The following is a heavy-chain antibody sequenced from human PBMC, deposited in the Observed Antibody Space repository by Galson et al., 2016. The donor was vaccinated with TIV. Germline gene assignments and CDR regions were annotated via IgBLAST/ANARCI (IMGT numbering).Heavy chain of an antibody. V-gene: IGHV3-30*02. Sequence: SLRLSCAASGFTFSSFGMHCVRQAPGKGLEWVALIRYDGSRRYYADPVKGRFTISRDDSKNTLYLQMNGLRRDDSAVYYCASGVVAHTYYFYGMDVWGQGTTVTVSS. CDR3: ASGVVAHTYYFYGMDV. D-gene: IGHD2-15*01. CDR1: GFTFSSFG. J-gene: IGHJ6*02. CDR2: IRYDGSRR.